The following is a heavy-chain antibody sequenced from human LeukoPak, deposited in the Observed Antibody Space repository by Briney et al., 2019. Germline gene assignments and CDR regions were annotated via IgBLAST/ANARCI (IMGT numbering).Heavy chain of an antibody. V-gene: IGHV7-4-1*02. D-gene: IGHD3-9*01. CDR1: GYTFTSYA. J-gene: IGHJ3*02. CDR2: INTNTGNP. CDR3: ARESPDWSIDAFDI. Sequence: ASVKVSCKASGYTFTSYAMNWVRQAPGQGLEWMGWINTNTGNPTYAQGFTGRFVFSLDTSVSTAYLQISSLKAEDTAVYYCARESPDWSIDAFDIWGQGSMVTVSS.